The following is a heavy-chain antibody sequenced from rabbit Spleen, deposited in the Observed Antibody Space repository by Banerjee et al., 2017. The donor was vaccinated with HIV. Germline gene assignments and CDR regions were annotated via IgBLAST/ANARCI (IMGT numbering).Heavy chain of an antibody. Sequence: QEQLVESGGGLVKPEGSLKLSCTASGFSFSNKAVMCWVRQAPGKGLEWIACINAVTGKAVYASWTKGRFTFSKTSSTTVTLQVTSLTVADTATYFCARDTGSSFSSYGMDLWGPGTLVTVS. J-gene: IGHJ6*01. CDR3: ARDTGSSFSSYGMDL. V-gene: IGHV1S45*01. D-gene: IGHD8-1*01. CDR2: INAVTGKA. CDR1: GFSFSNKAV.